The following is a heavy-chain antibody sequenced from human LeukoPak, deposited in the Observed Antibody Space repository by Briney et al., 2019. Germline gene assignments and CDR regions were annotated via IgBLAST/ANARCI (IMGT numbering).Heavy chain of an antibody. D-gene: IGHD3-22*01. J-gene: IGHJ4*02. CDR2: IYHSGST. Sequence: SETLSLTCAVSGGSISSGGYSWSWIRQPPGKGLEWIGYIYHSGSTYYNPSLKSRVTISVDRSKNQFSLKLSSVTAADTAVYYCARGGYYDSSGPPDYWGQGTLVTVSS. CDR3: ARGGYYDSSGPPDY. CDR1: GGSISSGGYS. V-gene: IGHV4-30-2*01.